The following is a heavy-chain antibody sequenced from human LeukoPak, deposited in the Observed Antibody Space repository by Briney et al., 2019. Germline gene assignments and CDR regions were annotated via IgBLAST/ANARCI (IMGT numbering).Heavy chain of an antibody. CDR1: GFTLSNHW. J-gene: IGHJ6*02. CDR3: ARNNGMDV. Sequence: QSGGSLRLSCAASGFTLSNHWMTWVRQVPGRGPEWVANVNRDGSETYYLDSVKGRFTISKDNAKNSLYLRMNSLRAEDTALYHCARNNGMDVWGQGTTVIVSS. CDR2: VNRDGSET. V-gene: IGHV3-7*03.